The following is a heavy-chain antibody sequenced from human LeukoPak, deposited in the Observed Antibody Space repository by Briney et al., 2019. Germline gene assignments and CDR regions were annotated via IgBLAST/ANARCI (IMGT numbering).Heavy chain of an antibody. Sequence: GGSLRLSCAASGFTFSSYSMNWVRQAPGKGLEWVSSISSSSSYIYYADSVKGRFTISRDNAKNSLYLQMNSLRAEDTAVYYCARDQIGSSGWYLPDYWGQGTLVTGSS. D-gene: IGHD6-19*01. J-gene: IGHJ4*02. CDR2: ISSSSSYI. CDR3: ARDQIGSSGWYLPDY. CDR1: GFTFSSYS. V-gene: IGHV3-21*01.